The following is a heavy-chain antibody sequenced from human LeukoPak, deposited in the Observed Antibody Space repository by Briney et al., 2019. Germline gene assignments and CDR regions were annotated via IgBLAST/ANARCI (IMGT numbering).Heavy chain of an antibody. J-gene: IGHJ4*02. CDR3: AKRGTKSGSYYFN. CDR2: ISGSGGST. V-gene: IGHV3-23*01. CDR1: GFTFSTYA. Sequence: GGSLRLSCAASGFTFSTYAMSWIRQAPGKGLEWVSAISGSGGSTYYADSVKGRFTISRDNSKNTLYLQMNSLRAEDTAVYYCAKRGTKSGSYYFNWGQGTLVTVSS. D-gene: IGHD1-26*01.